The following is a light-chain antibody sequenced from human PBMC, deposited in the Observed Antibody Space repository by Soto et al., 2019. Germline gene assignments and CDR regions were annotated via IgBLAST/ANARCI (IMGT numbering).Light chain of an antibody. CDR2: GAS. Sequence: EIVLTQSPGTRSFRPWEIATLSCRASQSVSSNYLAWYQQKPGQAPRLLIYGASSRATVIPDRFSGSGSGTDFTLTISRLEPEDFAVYYCQQYGSSPSWTFGQGTKVDIK. CDR3: QQYGSSPSWT. CDR1: QSVSSNY. J-gene: IGKJ1*01. V-gene: IGKV3-20*01.